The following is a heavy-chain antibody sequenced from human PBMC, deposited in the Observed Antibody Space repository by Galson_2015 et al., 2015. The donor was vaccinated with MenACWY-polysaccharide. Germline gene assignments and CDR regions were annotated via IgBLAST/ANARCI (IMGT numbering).Heavy chain of an antibody. Sequence: SLRLSCAASGFTFDDYGMSWVRQAPGKGLEWVSGINWNGGSTGYADSVKGRFTISRDNAKNTLYLQMNSLRAEDTAVYYCAKGAGGAARDFDYWGQGTLVTVSS. CDR3: AKGAGGAARDFDY. CDR1: GFTFDDYG. V-gene: IGHV3-20*04. J-gene: IGHJ4*02. D-gene: IGHD6-6*01. CDR2: INWNGGST.